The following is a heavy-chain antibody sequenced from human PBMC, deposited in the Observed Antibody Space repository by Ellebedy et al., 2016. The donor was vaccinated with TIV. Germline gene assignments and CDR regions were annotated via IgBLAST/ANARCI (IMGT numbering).Heavy chain of an antibody. D-gene: IGHD4-23*01. CDR1: GVNFNDYV. CDR3: ARDPSYYGGNYLDY. J-gene: IGHJ4*02. CDR2: ISGSGIST. V-gene: IGHV3-23*01. Sequence: GGSLRLXXVVSGVNFNDYVMSWVRQAPGKGLEWVSGISGSGISTYYADSVKGRFTVSRDNSKNTLFLQMTSLRAEDTALYYCARDPSYYGGNYLDYWGQGTLVTVSS.